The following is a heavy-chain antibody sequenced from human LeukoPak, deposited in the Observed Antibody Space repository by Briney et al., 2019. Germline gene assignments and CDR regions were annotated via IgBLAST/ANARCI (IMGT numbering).Heavy chain of an antibody. V-gene: IGHV1-18*01. CDR2: ISAYNGNT. CDR3: ARENGYGGNSDYYYYMDV. J-gene: IGHJ6*03. D-gene: IGHD4-23*01. Sequence: ASVKVSCKASGGTFSSYGISWVRQAPRQGLEWMGWISAYNGNTNYAQKLQGRVTMTTDTSTSTAYMELRSLRSDDTAVYYCARENGYGGNSDYYYYMDVWGKGTTVTVSS. CDR1: GGTFSSYG.